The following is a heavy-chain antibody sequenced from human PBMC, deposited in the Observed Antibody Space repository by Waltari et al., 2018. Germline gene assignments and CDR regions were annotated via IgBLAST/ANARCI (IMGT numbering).Heavy chain of an antibody. CDR3: AKSGSSSWYGRWALDY. Sequence: EVQLLESGGGLVQPGGSLILSCAASGFTLSSSDMIWVRQAPGKGLGWVRAISGSGGSTSYADSVKGRFTISRDNSKNTLYLQMNSLRAEDTAVYYCAKSGSSSWYGRWALDYWGQGTLVTVSS. V-gene: IGHV3-23*01. D-gene: IGHD6-13*01. J-gene: IGHJ4*02. CDR1: GFTLSSSD. CDR2: ISGSGGST.